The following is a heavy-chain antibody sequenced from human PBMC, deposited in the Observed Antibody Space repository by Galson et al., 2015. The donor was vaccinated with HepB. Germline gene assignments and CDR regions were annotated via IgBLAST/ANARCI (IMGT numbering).Heavy chain of an antibody. CDR2: TFYRSYWKT. D-gene: IGHD6-25*01. Sequence: CAISGDSVSSYSAGYYWIRQSPSRGLEYLGRTFYRSYWKTEYALSVASRLTITPDTSKNQFSLHLKSVTPDDAAVYFCTQSRHLGQVFHYWGQGIMVTVSS. J-gene: IGHJ4*02. CDR3: TQSRHLGQVFHY. V-gene: IGHV6-1*01. CDR1: GDSVSSYSAG.